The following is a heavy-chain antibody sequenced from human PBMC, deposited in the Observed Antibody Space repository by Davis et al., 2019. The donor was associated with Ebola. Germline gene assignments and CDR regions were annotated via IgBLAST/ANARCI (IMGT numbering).Heavy chain of an antibody. J-gene: IGHJ4*02. CDR1: GGTFSSYA. CDR3: ARDGLAAAGT. Sequence: SVKVSCRASGGTFSSYAISWVRQAPGQGLEWMGGIIPIFGTANYAQKFQGRVTITADESTSTAYMELSSLRSEDTAVYYCARDGLAAAGTWGQGTLVTVSS. V-gene: IGHV1-69*13. CDR2: IIPIFGTA. D-gene: IGHD6-13*01.